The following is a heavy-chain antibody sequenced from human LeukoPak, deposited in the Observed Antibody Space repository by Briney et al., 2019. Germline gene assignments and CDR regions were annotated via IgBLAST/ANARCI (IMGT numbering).Heavy chain of an antibody. J-gene: IGHJ4*02. Sequence: PGGSLRLSCAASGFTFSSYAMHWVRQAPGKGLEWVAVIWYDGSNKYYADSVKGRFTISRDNSKNTLYLQMNSLRAEDTAVYYCARDLRLAAHYYFDYWGQGTLVTVSS. V-gene: IGHV3-33*08. CDR2: IWYDGSNK. D-gene: IGHD5/OR15-5a*01. CDR3: ARDLRLAAHYYFDY. CDR1: GFTFSSYA.